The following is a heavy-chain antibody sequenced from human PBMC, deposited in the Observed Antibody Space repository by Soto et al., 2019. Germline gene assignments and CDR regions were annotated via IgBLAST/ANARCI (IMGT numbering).Heavy chain of an antibody. CDR3: ASVSSSWGFDP. Sequence: GGSLRLSCAASGFTFSSYWMHWVRQAPGEGLVWVSRINSDGSSTSYADSVKGRFTISRDNAKNTLYLQMNSLRAEDTAVYYCASVSSSWGFDPWGQGTLVTVSS. D-gene: IGHD6-13*01. CDR1: GFTFSSYW. J-gene: IGHJ5*02. CDR2: INSDGSST. V-gene: IGHV3-74*01.